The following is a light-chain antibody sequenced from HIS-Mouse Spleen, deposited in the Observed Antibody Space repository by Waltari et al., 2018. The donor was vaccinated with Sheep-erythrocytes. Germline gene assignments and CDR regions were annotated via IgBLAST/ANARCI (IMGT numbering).Light chain of an antibody. CDR1: SSDVGGYNY. Sequence: QSALTQPRPVSGSPGQSVPISCTGTSSDVGGYNYVSWYQQHPGKAPKPMIYGVSKRPSGVPDRFSGSKSGNSASLTISGLQAEDETDSYCCSSAGSYNHVFATGTKVTVL. J-gene: IGLJ1*01. CDR2: GVS. V-gene: IGLV2-11*01. CDR3: CSSAGSYNHV.